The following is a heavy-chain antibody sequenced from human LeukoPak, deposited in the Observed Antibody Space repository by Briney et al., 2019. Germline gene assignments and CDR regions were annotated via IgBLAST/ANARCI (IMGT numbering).Heavy chain of an antibody. D-gene: IGHD5-24*01. CDR3: ARGDMGYGYNGYYYYYYMDV. CDR2: INPNSGGT. J-gene: IGHJ6*03. CDR1: GYTFTGYY. Sequence: ASVKVSCKASGYTFTGYYMHWVRQAPGQGLEWMGRINPNSGGTNYAQKFQGRVTMTRDTSISTAYMELSRLRSDDTAVYYCARGDMGYGYNGYYYYYYMDVWGKGTTVTVSS. V-gene: IGHV1-2*06.